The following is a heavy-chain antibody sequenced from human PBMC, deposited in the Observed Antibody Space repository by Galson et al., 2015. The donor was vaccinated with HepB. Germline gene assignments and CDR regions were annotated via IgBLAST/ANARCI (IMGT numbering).Heavy chain of an antibody. CDR1: GGTFGSST. J-gene: IGHJ3*02. D-gene: IGHD3-9*01. CDR3: ARTGTFDI. V-gene: IGHV1-69*02. CDR2: IVPILGIA. Sequence: SVKVSCKASGGTFGSSTINWVRQAPGQGLEWMGRIVPILGIAKNAQKFQDRVTITADKPTSTAYMELSSLTSDDTAVYFCARTGTFDIWGQGTMVTVSS.